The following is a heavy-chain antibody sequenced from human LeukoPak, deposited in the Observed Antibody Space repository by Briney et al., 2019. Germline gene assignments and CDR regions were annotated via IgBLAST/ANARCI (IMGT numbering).Heavy chain of an antibody. Sequence: SVKVSCKASGGTFSSYAISWVRQAPGQGLEWMGGIIPIFGTANYAQKFQGRVTITADESTSTAYMELSSLRSEDTAVYYCARSPESFTIFGVVVRYFDLWGRGTLVTVSS. D-gene: IGHD3-3*01. CDR2: IIPIFGTA. CDR1: GGTFSSYA. J-gene: IGHJ2*01. V-gene: IGHV1-69*13. CDR3: ARSPESFTIFGVVVRYFDL.